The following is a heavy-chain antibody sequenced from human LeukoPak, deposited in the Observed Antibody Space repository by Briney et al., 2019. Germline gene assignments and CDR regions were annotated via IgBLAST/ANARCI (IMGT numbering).Heavy chain of an antibody. D-gene: IGHD3-16*01. J-gene: IGHJ3*02. Sequence: ASVKVSCKASGYTLTSFAMHWVRQAPGQRLEWMGRLNAANGNSQYSQKFQDRVTITSDSSANTAYMELSSLRSEDTAVYYCARGEIVITFGSSRPGDAFDIWGQGTMVTVSS. CDR2: LNAANGNS. CDR3: ARGEIVITFGSSRPGDAFDI. V-gene: IGHV1-3*01. CDR1: GYTLTSFA.